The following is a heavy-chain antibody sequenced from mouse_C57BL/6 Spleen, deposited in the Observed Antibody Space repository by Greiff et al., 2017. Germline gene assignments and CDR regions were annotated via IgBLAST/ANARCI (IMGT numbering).Heavy chain of an antibody. CDR3: ARPYYYGSSWFAY. D-gene: IGHD1-1*01. CDR1: GYTFTSYW. J-gene: IGHJ3*01. Sequence: VQLQQPGAELVLPGASVKLSCKASGYTFTSYWMHWVKQRPGQGLEWIGEIDPSDSYTNYNQKFKGKSTLTVAKSSSTAYMQHSSLTSEDSAVYYCARPYYYGSSWFAYWGQGTLVTVSA. CDR2: IDPSDSYT. V-gene: IGHV1-69*01.